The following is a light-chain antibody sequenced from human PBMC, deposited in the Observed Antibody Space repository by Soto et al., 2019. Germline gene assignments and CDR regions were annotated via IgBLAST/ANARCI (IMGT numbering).Light chain of an antibody. Sequence: EIVLTQSPGTLSLSPGERATLSCRASQSVSTSYLAWYQQKPGQAPRLLISGASRRATGIPDRFSGSGSGTVFTLTISRLEPEDFAVYYCQQYGSSYTFGQGTKLEIK. CDR1: QSVSTSY. J-gene: IGKJ2*01. V-gene: IGKV3-20*01. CDR3: QQYGSSYT. CDR2: GAS.